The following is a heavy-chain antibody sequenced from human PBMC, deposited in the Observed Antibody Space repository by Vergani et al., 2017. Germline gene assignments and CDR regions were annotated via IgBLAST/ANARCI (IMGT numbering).Heavy chain of an antibody. CDR3: AKDTSDSVGYCSGGSCTNAFDI. CDR2: ISWNSGSI. CDR1: GFTVSSNY. Sequence: EVQLVESGGGLVQPGGSLRLSCAASGFTVSSNYMSWVRQAPGKGLEWVSVISWNSGSIGYADSVKGRFTISRDNAKNSLYLQMNSLRAEDTALYYCAKDTSDSVGYCSGGSCTNAFDIWGQGTMVTVSS. D-gene: IGHD2-15*01. J-gene: IGHJ3*02. V-gene: IGHV3-9*01.